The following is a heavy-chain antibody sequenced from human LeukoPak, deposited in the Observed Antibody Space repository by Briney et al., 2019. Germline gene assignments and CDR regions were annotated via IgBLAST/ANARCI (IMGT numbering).Heavy chain of an antibody. J-gene: IGHJ4*02. V-gene: IGHV4-34*01. Sequence: TSETLSLTCAVYGGSFSGYYWSWIRQPPGKGLEWIGEINHSGSTNYNPSLKSRVTISVDTSKNQFSLKLSSVTAADTAVYYCARRTGSSSFVNFDYWGQGTLVIVSS. D-gene: IGHD6-6*01. CDR3: ARRTGSSSFVNFDY. CDR1: GGSFSGYY. CDR2: INHSGST.